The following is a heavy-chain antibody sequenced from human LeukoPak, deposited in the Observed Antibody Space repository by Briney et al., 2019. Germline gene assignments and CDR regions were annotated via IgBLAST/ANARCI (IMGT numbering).Heavy chain of an antibody. V-gene: IGHV3-23*01. CDR2: ISGSGGST. D-gene: IGHD3-10*01. Sequence: GGSLRLSCAASGFTFSSYAMSWVRQAPGKGLEWVSAISGSGGSTYYADSLKGRFTISRDNSKNTLYLQMSSLRAEDTAVYYCAKVLGVGGSFYYFDYWGQGTLVTVSS. CDR3: AKVLGVGGSFYYFDY. J-gene: IGHJ4*02. CDR1: GFTFSSYA.